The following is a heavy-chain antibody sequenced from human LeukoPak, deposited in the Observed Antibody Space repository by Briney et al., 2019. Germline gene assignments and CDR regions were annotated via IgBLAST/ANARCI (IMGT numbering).Heavy chain of an antibody. CDR3: ARDPVATPGTAFDL. CDR1: GDSISSRDW. J-gene: IGHJ3*01. Sequence: SETLSLTCAVSGDSISSRDWWSWVRQPPGGGLEWIAEIYHSGNINYNPSLKSRVTISVDKSKNQISLKVDSVTAADTAVYCARDPVATPGTAFDLWGRGTMVTVSS. V-gene: IGHV4-4*02. CDR2: IYHSGNI. D-gene: IGHD6-13*01.